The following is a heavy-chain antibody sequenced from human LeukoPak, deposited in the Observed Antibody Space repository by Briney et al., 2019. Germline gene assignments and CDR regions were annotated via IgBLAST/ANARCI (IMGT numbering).Heavy chain of an antibody. CDR1: GGSISSGGYY. V-gene: IGHV4-61*08. CDR3: ARDRKGGSSTVHWLDP. CDR2: IYYSGST. D-gene: IGHD6-13*01. Sequence: PSESLSLTCTVSGGSISSGGYYWSWIRQHPGKGLEWIGFIYYSGSTIYNPSLKSRVAISIDTSKNQFSLTLTSVTAADTAMYYCARDRKGGSSTVHWLDPWGQGTLVTVSS. J-gene: IGHJ5*02.